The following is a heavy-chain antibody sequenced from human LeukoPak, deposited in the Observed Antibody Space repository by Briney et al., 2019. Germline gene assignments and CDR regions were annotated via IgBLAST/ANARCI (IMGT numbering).Heavy chain of an antibody. D-gene: IGHD2-15*01. CDR2: VDPEDGET. Sequence: ASVKIACKVSGYTFTDYYMHWVQQAPGKGLEWMGLVDPEDGETIYAEKFQGRVTITADTSTDTAYMGLSSLRSEDTAVYYCATGRYCSGGSCYLDYWGQGTLVTVSS. V-gene: IGHV1-69-2*01. CDR1: GYTFTDYY. CDR3: ATGRYCSGGSCYLDY. J-gene: IGHJ4*02.